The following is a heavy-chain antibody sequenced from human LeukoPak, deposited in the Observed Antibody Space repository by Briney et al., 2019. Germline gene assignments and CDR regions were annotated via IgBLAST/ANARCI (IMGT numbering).Heavy chain of an antibody. J-gene: IGHJ6*03. CDR1: GYTFTSYG. CDR3: ARDTYYYDSSGYSPYYYYYYMDV. Sequence: ASVKVSCKASGYTFTSYGISWVRQAPGQGLEWMGWISAYNGNTNYAQKLQGRVTMTTDTSTSTAYMELRSLRSDDTAVYYCARDTYYYDSSGYSPYYYYYYMDVWGKGTTVTVSS. V-gene: IGHV1-18*01. CDR2: ISAYNGNT. D-gene: IGHD3-22*01.